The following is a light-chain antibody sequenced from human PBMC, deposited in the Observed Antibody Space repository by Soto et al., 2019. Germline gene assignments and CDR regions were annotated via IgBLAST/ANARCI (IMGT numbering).Light chain of an antibody. Sequence: QSVLTQPPSVSGAPGQRVTISCTGTNSNIGAGYDVHWYRQLPGTAPKLLIYGNSNRPSGVPDRFSGSKSGTSASLAITGLQTEDEADYYCQSYDSSLSGRYVFGTGTE. V-gene: IGLV1-40*01. CDR3: QSYDSSLSGRYV. CDR1: NSNIGAGYD. J-gene: IGLJ1*01. CDR2: GNS.